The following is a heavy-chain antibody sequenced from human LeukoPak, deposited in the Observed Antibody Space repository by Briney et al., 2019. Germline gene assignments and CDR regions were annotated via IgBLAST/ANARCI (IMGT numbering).Heavy chain of an antibody. CDR2: INPNSGDT. J-gene: IGHJ4*02. CDR3: ARDTGDYFGSGSYYPD. CDR1: GYTFTGYF. V-gene: IGHV1-2*02. Sequence: ASVKVSCKASGYTFTGYFMHWVRQAPGQGLEWMGWINPNSGDTNYAQKFQGRVTMTRDTSINTAYMELSSLRSDDTAMYYCARDTGDYFGSGSYYPDWGQGTLVTVSS. D-gene: IGHD3-10*01.